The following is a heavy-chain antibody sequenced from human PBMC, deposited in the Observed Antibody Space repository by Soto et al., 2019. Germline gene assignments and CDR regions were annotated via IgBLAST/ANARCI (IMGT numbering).Heavy chain of an antibody. Sequence: SETLSLTCAVSSGSISSSNWWSWVRQPPGKGLEWIGEIYHSGSTNYNPSLKSRVTISVDKSKNQFSLKLSSVTAADTAVYYCARVEERVGEAYYFDYWGQGNLVTVSS. V-gene: IGHV4-4*02. CDR3: ARVEERVGEAYYFDY. D-gene: IGHD3-10*01. J-gene: IGHJ4*02. CDR1: SGSISSSNW. CDR2: IYHSGST.